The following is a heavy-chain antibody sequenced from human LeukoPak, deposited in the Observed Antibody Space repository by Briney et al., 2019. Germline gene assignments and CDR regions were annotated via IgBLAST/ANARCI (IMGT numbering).Heavy chain of an antibody. CDR2: INPNSGGT. CDR1: GYSFTGYY. V-gene: IGHV1-2*02. CDR3: ARERTTVVTLDYYYGMDV. J-gene: IGHJ6*02. Sequence: ASVKVSCKASGYSFTGYYIHWVRQAPGQGLEWMGWINPNSGGTKYAQKFQGRLTMARDTSISTTNMELSRLRSDDTAVYYCARERTTVVTLDYYYGMDVWGQGTTVTVSS. D-gene: IGHD4-23*01.